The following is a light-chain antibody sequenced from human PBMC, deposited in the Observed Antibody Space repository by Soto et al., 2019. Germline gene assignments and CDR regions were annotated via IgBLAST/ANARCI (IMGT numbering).Light chain of an antibody. CDR1: TLAKKY. J-gene: IGLJ1*01. CDR3: QSSDSSGNYV. Sequence: SYELTQPPSVSVSPGQTARITCSGDTLAKKYAYWYQQKPGQAPVLVIYKDSERPSGIPERFSGSSSGTIITLTISGVQAEDEADYYCQSSDSSGNYVFGTGTKVTVL. CDR2: KDS. V-gene: IGLV3-25*03.